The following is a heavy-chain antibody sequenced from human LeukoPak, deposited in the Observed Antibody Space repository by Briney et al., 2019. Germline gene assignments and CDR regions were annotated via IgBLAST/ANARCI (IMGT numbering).Heavy chain of an antibody. CDR3: ARDNRDVGATDY. CDR1: GGSFSGYY. J-gene: IGHJ4*02. CDR2: VYYGGST. Sequence: SETLSLTCAVYGGSFSGYYWSWIRQPPGKGLEWIGYVYYGGSTNYNPSLKSRVTISLDTSKNQFSLKLSSVTAADTAVYYCARDNRDVGATDYWGQGTLVTVSS. D-gene: IGHD1-26*01. V-gene: IGHV4-59*01.